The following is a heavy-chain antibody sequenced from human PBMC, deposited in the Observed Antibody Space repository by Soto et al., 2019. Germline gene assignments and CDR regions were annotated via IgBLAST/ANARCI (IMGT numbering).Heavy chain of an antibody. V-gene: IGHV3-48*01. CDR2: ISSSSSTI. CDR3: ARVAMAAGCPGS. J-gene: IGHJ5*02. Sequence: EVQLVESGGGLVQPGGSLRLSCAASGFTFSSYSINWVRQVPGKGLEWVSYISSSSSTIYYAASVKGRFTISRDNAMNSLYLQMNSLRVEDTAIYYCARVAMAAGCPGSWGQGAPVTVSS. CDR1: GFTFSSYS. D-gene: IGHD6-13*01.